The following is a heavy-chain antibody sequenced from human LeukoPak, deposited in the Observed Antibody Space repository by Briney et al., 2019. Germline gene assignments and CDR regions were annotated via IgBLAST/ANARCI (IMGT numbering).Heavy chain of an antibody. D-gene: IGHD2-2*01. CDR1: GYSISSGYY. CDR3: AGHIVVVPAASFDY. V-gene: IGHV4-38-2*01. CDR2: IYHSGST. J-gene: IGHJ4*02. Sequence: AETLSLTCAVSGYSISSGYYWGWIRQPPGRGLEWIGSIYHSGSTYYNPSLKSRVTISVDTSKNQFSLKLSSVTAADTAVYYCAGHIVVVPAASFDYWGQGTLITVSS.